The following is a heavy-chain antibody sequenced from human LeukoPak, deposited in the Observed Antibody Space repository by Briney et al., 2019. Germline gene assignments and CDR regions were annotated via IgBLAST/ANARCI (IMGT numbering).Heavy chain of an antibody. CDR2: INWNGGST. J-gene: IGHJ4*02. D-gene: IGHD3-9*01. V-gene: IGHV3-20*04. CDR1: GFTFDDYG. Sequence: GGSLRLSCAASGFTFDDYGMSWVRQAPGKGLEWVSGINWNGGSTGYADSVKGRFTISRDNAKNSLYLQMNSVRAEDTALYYCARVNYDILTGYSWGGDYWGQGTLVTVSS. CDR3: ARVNYDILTGYSWGGDY.